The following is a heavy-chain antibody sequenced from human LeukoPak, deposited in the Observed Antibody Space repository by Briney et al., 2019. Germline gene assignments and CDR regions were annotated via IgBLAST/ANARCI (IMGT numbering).Heavy chain of an antibody. V-gene: IGHV4-4*07. CDR1: GGSISTYY. D-gene: IGHD1-26*01. J-gene: IGHJ5*02. Sequence: PSETLSLTCTVSGGSISTYYWNWIRQPAGKGLEWIGRIYTGGYTNYNPSVKSRVTMSVDTSKNQFSLKLSSVTAADTAVYYCARFSGSYSLLVLGPWGQGTLVTVSS. CDR3: ARFSGSYSLLVLGP. CDR2: IYTGGYT.